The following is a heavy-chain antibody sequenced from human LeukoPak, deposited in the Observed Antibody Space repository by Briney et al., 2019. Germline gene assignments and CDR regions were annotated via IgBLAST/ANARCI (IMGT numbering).Heavy chain of an antibody. CDR3: ASHLHSSSWMDY. CDR2: IYYSGST. D-gene: IGHD6-13*01. V-gene: IGHV4-59*01. J-gene: IGHJ4*02. Sequence: PSETLSLTCTVSGGSISSYYWSWIRQPPGKGLEWIGYIYYSGSTNYNPSLKSRVTISVDTSKNQFSLKLSSVTAADTAVYYCASHLHSSSWMDYWGQGTLVTVSS. CDR1: GGSISSYY.